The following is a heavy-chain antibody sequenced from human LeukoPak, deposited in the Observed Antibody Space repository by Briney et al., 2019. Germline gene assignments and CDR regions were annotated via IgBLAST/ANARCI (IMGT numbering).Heavy chain of an antibody. Sequence: SETLSLTCTVYGGSFSGYYWSWIRQPPGKGLEWIGEINHSGSTNYNPSLKSRVTISVDTSRNHFSLKLTSVSAGDTAVYYCARHRAAGTPASDIWGQGTMVTVSS. D-gene: IGHD6-13*01. V-gene: IGHV4-34*01. CDR1: GGSFSGYY. CDR2: INHSGST. J-gene: IGHJ3*02. CDR3: ARHRAAGTPASDI.